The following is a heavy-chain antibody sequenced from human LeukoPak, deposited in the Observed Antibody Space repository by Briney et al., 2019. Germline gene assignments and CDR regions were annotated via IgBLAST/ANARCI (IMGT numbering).Heavy chain of an antibody. V-gene: IGHV3-7*01. D-gene: IGHD3-10*01. CDR1: GFTFSDNW. CDR3: ARERSMVRAIDY. Sequence: PGGSLRLSCAVSGFTFSDNWMSWVRQAPGKGLEWVANIKEDGSEKNYVDSVKGRFTISRDNAKNSLYLQMNSLRAEDTAVYYCARERSMVRAIDYWGQGTLVTVSS. J-gene: IGHJ4*02. CDR2: IKEDGSEK.